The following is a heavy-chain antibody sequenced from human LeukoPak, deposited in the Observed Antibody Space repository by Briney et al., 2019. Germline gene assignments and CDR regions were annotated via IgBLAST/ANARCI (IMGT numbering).Heavy chain of an antibody. CDR1: GYTFTSYA. CDR2: INAGNGNT. CDR3: ARSTVVTGFDY. Sequence: GASVKVSSKASGYTFTSYAMHWVRQAPGQRLEWMGWINAGNGNTKYSQKFQGRVTITRDTSASTAYMELSSLRSEDTAVYYCARSTVVTGFDYWGQGTLVAVSS. J-gene: IGHJ4*02. V-gene: IGHV1-3*01. D-gene: IGHD4-23*01.